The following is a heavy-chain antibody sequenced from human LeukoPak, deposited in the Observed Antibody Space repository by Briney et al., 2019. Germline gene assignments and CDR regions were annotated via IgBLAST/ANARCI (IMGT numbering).Heavy chain of an antibody. CDR3: ARDRVWFGEPLAFFDY. V-gene: IGHV4-59*01. D-gene: IGHD3-10*01. Sequence: SETLSLTCTVSGNSITTFYWSWIRQPPGKGLEWIGYISNSGSTNYNPSLKSRVSISVDTSKNQFSLKLSSAAAADTAVYYCARDRVWFGEPLAFFDYWGQGTLVTVSS. CDR2: ISNSGST. CDR1: GNSITTFY. J-gene: IGHJ4*02.